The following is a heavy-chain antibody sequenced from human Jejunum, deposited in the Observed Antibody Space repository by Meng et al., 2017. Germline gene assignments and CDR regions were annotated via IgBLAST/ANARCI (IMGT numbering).Heavy chain of an antibody. CDR3: ARMDSAFHYFDY. Sequence: QVQLQESGPGLVKPSQTLSLNCTVSGGSISSRGNSWSWIRQPPGKGLEWIGYIYHSGSTDYNPSLKSRVTISVDTSKNQFSLNLSSVTAADTAVYYCARMDSAFHYFDYWGQGTLVTVSS. V-gene: IGHV4-30-4*01. D-gene: IGHD1-26*01. CDR1: GGSISSRGNS. J-gene: IGHJ4*02. CDR2: IYHSGST.